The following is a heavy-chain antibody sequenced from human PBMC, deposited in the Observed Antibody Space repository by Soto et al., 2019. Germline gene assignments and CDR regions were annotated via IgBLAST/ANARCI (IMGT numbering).Heavy chain of an antibody. Sequence: ASVKVSCKASGYTFTSYYMHWVRQAPGQGLEWMGIINPSGGSTSYAQKFQGRVTMTRDTSTSTVYMELSSLRSEDTAVYYCARDYGNDYYYYGMDVWGQGTTVTVSS. CDR2: INPSGGST. J-gene: IGHJ6*02. CDR1: GYTFTSYY. CDR3: ARDYGNDYYYYGMDV. V-gene: IGHV1-46*01. D-gene: IGHD3-10*01.